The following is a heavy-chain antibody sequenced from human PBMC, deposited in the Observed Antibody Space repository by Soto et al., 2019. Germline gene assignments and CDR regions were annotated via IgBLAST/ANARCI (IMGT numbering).Heavy chain of an antibody. CDR1: GFTFSSYA. CDR2: ISGSGGST. CDR3: AKVHHDYGDYGGAFDI. D-gene: IGHD4-17*01. Sequence: GGSLRLSCAASGFTFSSYAMSWVRQAPGKGLEWVSAISGSGGSTYYADSVKGRFTISRDNSKNTLYLQMNSLRAEDTAVYYCAKVHHDYGDYGGAFDIWGQGTMVTVSS. V-gene: IGHV3-23*01. J-gene: IGHJ3*02.